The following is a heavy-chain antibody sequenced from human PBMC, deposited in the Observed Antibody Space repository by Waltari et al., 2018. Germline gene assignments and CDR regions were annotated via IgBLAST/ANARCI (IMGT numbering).Heavy chain of an antibody. D-gene: IGHD6-6*01. J-gene: IGHJ4*02. CDR1: GGTFSSYA. V-gene: IGHV1-69*10. CDR3: AREMGYSSSSPFDY. CDR2: IIPILGIA. Sequence: QVQLVQSGAAVQKPGSSVKVSCKASGGTFSSYAIRWVRQAPGQGLEWMGGIIPILGIANYAQKFQGRVTITADKSTSTAYMELSSLRSEDTAVYYCAREMGYSSSSPFDYWGQGTLVTVSS.